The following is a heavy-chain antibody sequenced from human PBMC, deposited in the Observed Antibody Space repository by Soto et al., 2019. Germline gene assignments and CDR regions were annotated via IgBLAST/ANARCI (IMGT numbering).Heavy chain of an antibody. CDR1: GYTFTSYD. J-gene: IGHJ4*02. Sequence: QVQLVQSGAEVKKPGASVKDSCKASGYTFTSYDINWVRQAAGQGLEWMGWMNPNSGSTGYAQQVQSTLTLTRNNARSTAYMELSSLRSEDSAVYYCARALSTMVRGVMKAYYFDYWGQGTLVTVSS. V-gene: IGHV1-8*01. CDR2: MNPNSGST. D-gene: IGHD3-10*01. CDR3: ARALSTMVRGVMKAYYFDY.